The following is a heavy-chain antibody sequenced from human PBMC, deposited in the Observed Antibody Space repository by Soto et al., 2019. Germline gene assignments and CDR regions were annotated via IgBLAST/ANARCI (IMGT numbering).Heavy chain of an antibody. Sequence: QVQLVQSGPEVKKPGAPVRVSCKASGYTFTTYGISWVRQAPGQRLEWMRWISAYHGNKNYAVNLQGRVTVTIDTSTSTAYLDLRSLRSDATAVYYCERDHYDSSRYLQHWGQGTLVTVSS. CDR2: ISAYHGNK. CDR1: GYTFTTYG. J-gene: IGHJ1*01. D-gene: IGHD3-22*01. CDR3: ERDHYDSSRYLQH. V-gene: IGHV1-18*01.